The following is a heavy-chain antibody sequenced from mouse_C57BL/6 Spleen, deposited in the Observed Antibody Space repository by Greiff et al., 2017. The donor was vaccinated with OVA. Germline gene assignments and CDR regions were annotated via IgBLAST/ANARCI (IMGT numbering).Heavy chain of an antibody. J-gene: IGHJ4*01. D-gene: IGHD2-4*01. CDR2: ISSGGDYI. CDR1: GFSFSTYA. Sequence: EVHLVESGEGLVKPGGSLKLSCAASGFSFSTYAMSWVRQTPDKRLEWVAYISSGGDYINYSDTVKGRFTISRDNARNTLYLQMGSLESEDTAMYYCTRDRYYDYNYAMDYWGQGTSVTVSS. V-gene: IGHV5-9-1*02. CDR3: TRDRYYDYNYAMDY.